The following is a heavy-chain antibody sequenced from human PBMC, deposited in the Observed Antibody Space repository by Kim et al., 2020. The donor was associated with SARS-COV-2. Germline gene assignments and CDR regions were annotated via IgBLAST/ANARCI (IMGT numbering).Heavy chain of an antibody. CDR3: AREGGRELRDQYYYYGMDV. Sequence: SETLSLTCTVSGGSISSGGYYWSWIRQHPGKGLEWIGYIYYSGSTYYNPSLKSRVTISVDTSKNQFSLKLSSVTAADTAVYYCAREGGRELRDQYYYYGMDVWGQGTTVTVSS. V-gene: IGHV4-31*03. CDR1: GGSISSGGYY. CDR2: IYYSGST. J-gene: IGHJ6*02. D-gene: IGHD3-10*01.